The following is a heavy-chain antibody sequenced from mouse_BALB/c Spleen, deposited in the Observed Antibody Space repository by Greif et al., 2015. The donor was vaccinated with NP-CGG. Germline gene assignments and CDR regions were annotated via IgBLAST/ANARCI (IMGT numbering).Heavy chain of an antibody. V-gene: IGHV1-14*01. Sequence: VQLQQSGPELVKPGASVKMSCKASGYTFTSYVMHWVKQKPGQGLEWIGYINPYNDGTKYNEKFKGKATLTSEKSSSTAYMDLSSLTSEDSAVYYCARPLYDFPYAMDYWGQGTSVTVAS. CDR3: ARPLYDFPYAMDY. J-gene: IGHJ4*01. D-gene: IGHD2-4*01. CDR1: GYTFTSYV. CDR2: INPYNDGT.